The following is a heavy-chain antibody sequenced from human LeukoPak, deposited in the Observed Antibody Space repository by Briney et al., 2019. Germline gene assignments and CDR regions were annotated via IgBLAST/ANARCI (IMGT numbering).Heavy chain of an antibody. CDR1: GCSISSSYW. CDR2: IYHSGST. Sequence: PSETLSLTCAVSGCSISSSYWWTGVRQPPGKGLEWIGEIYHSGSTNYKPSLKSRLTSSLDKSRDQFSLKLSSVTAADTAVYYCARVTGYMIEDCFDYWGQGTLVTVSS. V-gene: IGHV4-4*02. J-gene: IGHJ4*02. D-gene: IGHD3-22*01. CDR3: ARVTGYMIEDCFDY.